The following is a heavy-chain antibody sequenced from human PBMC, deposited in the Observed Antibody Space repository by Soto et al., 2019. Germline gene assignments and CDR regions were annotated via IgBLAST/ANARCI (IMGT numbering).Heavy chain of an antibody. CDR1: GFTFSSYG. D-gene: IGHD3-3*01. CDR3: ARDPVFYDFWSGYTYYYYCMDV. V-gene: IGHV3-33*01. Sequence: QVQLVESGGGVVQPGRSLRLSCAASGFTFSSYGMHWVRQAPGTGLEWLAVIWYDGSNKYYSDSVRGRFTISRDNSKNKLNLQMNSLRAEDTAVYYCARDPVFYDFWSGYTYYYYCMDVWGKGTTVTFSS. J-gene: IGHJ6*03. CDR2: IWYDGSNK.